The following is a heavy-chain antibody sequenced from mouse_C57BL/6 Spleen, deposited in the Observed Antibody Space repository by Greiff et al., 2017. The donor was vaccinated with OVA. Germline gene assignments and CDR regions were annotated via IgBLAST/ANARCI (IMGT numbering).Heavy chain of an antibody. D-gene: IGHD1-1*01. CDR3: ARYEGTTGGFAY. V-gene: IGHV1-62-2*01. Sequence: VQLQESGAELVKPGASVKLSCKASGYTFTEYTIHWVKQRSGQGLEWIGWFYPGSGSIKYNEKFKDKATLTADKSSSTVYMELSRLTSEDSAVYVCARYEGTTGGFAYWGQGTLVTVSA. J-gene: IGHJ3*01. CDR2: FYPGSGSI. CDR1: GYTFTEYT.